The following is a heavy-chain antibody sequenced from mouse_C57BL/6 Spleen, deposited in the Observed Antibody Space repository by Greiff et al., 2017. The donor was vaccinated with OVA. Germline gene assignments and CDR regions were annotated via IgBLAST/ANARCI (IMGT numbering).Heavy chain of an antibody. CDR2: IYPSDSET. CDR1: GYTFTSYW. J-gene: IGHJ4*01. V-gene: IGHV1-61*01. D-gene: IGHD4-1*01. CDR3: ARVRLGPYYVMDY. Sequence: VQLQQPGAELVRPGSSVKLSCKASGYTFTSYWMDWVKQRPGQGLEWIGNIYPSDSETHYNQKFKDKATLTVDKSSSTAYMQLSSLTSEDSAVYYCARVRLGPYYVMDYWGQGTSVTVSS.